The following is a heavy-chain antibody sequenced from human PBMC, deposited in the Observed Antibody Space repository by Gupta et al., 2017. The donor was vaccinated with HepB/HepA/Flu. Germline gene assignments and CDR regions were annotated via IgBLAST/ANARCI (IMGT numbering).Heavy chain of an antibody. CDR2: ISGGGGTT. CDR3: AKFDVDLDF. J-gene: IGHJ4*02. Sequence: EVQLLESGGNLVQPGEPLRLSCAASGFPFSSYTMSWVRQAPGKGLEWVAAISGGGGTTYYAGSGKGRFTISRDNSKNTMYLQLNSLRAEDTAVYYCAKFDVDLDFWGQGTLVTVSS. V-gene: IGHV3-23*01. D-gene: IGHD3-10*02. CDR1: GFPFSSYT.